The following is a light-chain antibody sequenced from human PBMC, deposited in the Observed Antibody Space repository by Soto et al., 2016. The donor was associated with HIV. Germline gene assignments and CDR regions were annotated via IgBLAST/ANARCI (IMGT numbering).Light chain of an antibody. V-gene: IGLV3-25*03. J-gene: IGLJ3*02. CDR2: KDI. Sequence: SYELTQPPSVSVSPGQTARITCSGDALPKRDSYWYQQKPGQAPVLVMNKDIERPSGIPERFSGSSSGTTVTLTISGVEAEDEADYYCQSADSSGTYWVFGRGTKLTVL. CDR1: ALPKRD. CDR3: QSADSSGTYWV.